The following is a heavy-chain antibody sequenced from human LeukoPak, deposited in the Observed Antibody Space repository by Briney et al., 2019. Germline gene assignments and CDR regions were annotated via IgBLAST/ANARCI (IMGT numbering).Heavy chain of an antibody. CDR1: GFTFSSYG. CDR2: IRYDGSNK. Sequence: GGSLRLSCAASGFTFSSYGMHWVRQAPGKGLEWVAFIRYDGSNKYYADSVKGRFTISRDNSKNTLYLQMNSLRAEDTAVYYCAKDCSSTSCVWGYWGQGTLVTVSS. J-gene: IGHJ4*02. V-gene: IGHV3-30*02. D-gene: IGHD2-2*01. CDR3: AKDCSSTSCVWGY.